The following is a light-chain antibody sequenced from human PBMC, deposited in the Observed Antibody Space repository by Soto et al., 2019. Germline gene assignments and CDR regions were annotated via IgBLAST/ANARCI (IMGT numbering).Light chain of an antibody. CDR2: SND. Sequence: QSVLTQTPSASGTPGQRVTISCSGSSSNIGSNTVNWYRHLPGTAPKLLIYSNDQRPSGVPDRFSGSKSGTSASLAISGLQSEDEADYYCAAWDDSLNGVVFGGGTKLTVL. CDR3: AAWDDSLNGVV. V-gene: IGLV1-44*01. J-gene: IGLJ2*01. CDR1: SSNIGSNT.